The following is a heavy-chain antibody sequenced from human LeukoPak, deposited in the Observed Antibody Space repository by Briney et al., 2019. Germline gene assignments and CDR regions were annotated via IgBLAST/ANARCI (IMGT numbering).Heavy chain of an antibody. CDR2: ISTYNGST. V-gene: IGHV1-18*01. CDR1: GYTSSSYG. D-gene: IGHD1-1*01. J-gene: IGHJ5*02. Sequence: ASVKVSCKSSGYTSSSYGISWMRQAPGQGLEWMGWISTYNGSTNYAQKFHGRVTMTTDTSTSTAYMELRSLRSDDTAVYYCARDVPGSIGTTARFDPWGQGTLVTVSS. CDR3: ARDVPGSIGTTARFDP.